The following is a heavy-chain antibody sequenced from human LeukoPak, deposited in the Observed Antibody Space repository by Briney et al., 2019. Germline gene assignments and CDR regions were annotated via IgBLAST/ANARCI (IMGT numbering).Heavy chain of an antibody. J-gene: IGHJ4*02. Sequence: PGGSLRLSCAASGFTFDDYAMHWVRQAPGKGLEWVSGISWNSGSIGYADSVKGRFTISRDNAKNSLYLQMNSLRAEDTALYYCAKEIRGTAAVAGAFDYWGQGTLVTVSS. CDR2: ISWNSGSI. D-gene: IGHD6-19*01. V-gene: IGHV3-9*01. CDR1: GFTFDDYA. CDR3: AKEIRGTAAVAGAFDY.